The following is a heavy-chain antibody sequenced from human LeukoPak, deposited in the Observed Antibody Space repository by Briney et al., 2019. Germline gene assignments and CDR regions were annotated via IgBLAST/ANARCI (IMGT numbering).Heavy chain of an antibody. CDR3: ARAPSEIGGYYPEYFRH. CDR2: IKSDGST. CDR1: GFTFSTYW. D-gene: IGHD3-3*01. Sequence: PGGSLRLSCAASGFTFSTYWMHWVRQAPGKGPVWVSRIKSDGSTNYADSVKGRFTISRDNAKNTLNSLRPGDTGVYYCARAPSEIGGYYPEYFRHWGQGTLVTVSS. J-gene: IGHJ1*01. V-gene: IGHV3-74*01.